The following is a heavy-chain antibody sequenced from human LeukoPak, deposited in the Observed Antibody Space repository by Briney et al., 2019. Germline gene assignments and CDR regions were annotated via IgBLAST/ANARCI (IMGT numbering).Heavy chain of an antibody. CDR3: AKYRADCFDI. V-gene: IGHV3-7*05. Sequence: PGGSLRLSCAASGFSFSDYWMSWVRQAPGKGLEWVANINQEGSEKYYVDSVKGRFTISRDNAKNELYLQMNSLRDEDTAVYYCAKYRADCFDIWGQGTMVTVSS. J-gene: IGHJ3*02. CDR1: GFSFSDYW. D-gene: IGHD2-21*01. CDR2: INQEGSEK.